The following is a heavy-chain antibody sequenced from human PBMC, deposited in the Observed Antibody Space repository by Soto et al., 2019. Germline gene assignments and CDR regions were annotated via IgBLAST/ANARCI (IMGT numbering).Heavy chain of an antibody. CDR2: ISYDGSNK. J-gene: IGHJ4*02. Sequence: QVQLVESGGGVVQPGRSLRLSCAASGFTFSSYAMHWVRQAPGKGLEWVAVISYDGSNKYYADSVKGRFTISRDNSKNTLDMQMNSLRAEDTAVYYCARGWASNSGSYEGEYWGQGTLVTVSS. CDR3: ARGWASNSGSYEGEY. D-gene: IGHD1-26*01. CDR1: GFTFSSYA. V-gene: IGHV3-30-3*01.